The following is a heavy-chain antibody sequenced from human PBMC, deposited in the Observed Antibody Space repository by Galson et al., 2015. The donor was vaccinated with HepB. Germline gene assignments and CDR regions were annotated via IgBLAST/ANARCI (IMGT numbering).Heavy chain of an antibody. J-gene: IGHJ6*03. CDR1: GFTFSDYS. CDR3: AKGGAVTTTFSPMDV. CDR2: ISGSGGST. V-gene: IGHV3-23*01. Sequence: SLRLSCAVSGFTFSDYSMNWVRQAPGKGLEWVSAISGSGGSTYYADSVKGRFTISRDNSKNTLYLQMNSLRAEGTAVYYCAKGGAVTTTFSPMDVWGKGTTVTVSS. D-gene: IGHD4-17*01.